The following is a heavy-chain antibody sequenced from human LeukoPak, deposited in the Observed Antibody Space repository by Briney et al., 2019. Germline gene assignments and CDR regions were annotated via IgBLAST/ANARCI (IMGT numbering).Heavy chain of an antibody. V-gene: IGHV1-69*01. Sequence: ASVKVSCKASGGTSSSYAISWVRQAPGQGLEWMGGIIPIFGTANYAQKFQGRVTITADESTSTAYMELSSLRSEDTAVYYCARGISGIAAAAQRTYFDYWGQGTLVTVSS. CDR2: IIPIFGTA. D-gene: IGHD6-13*01. CDR3: ARGISGIAAAAQRTYFDY. CDR1: GGTSSSYA. J-gene: IGHJ4*02.